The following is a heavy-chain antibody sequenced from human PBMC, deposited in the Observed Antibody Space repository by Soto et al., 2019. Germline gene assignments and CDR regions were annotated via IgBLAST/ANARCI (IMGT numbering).Heavy chain of an antibody. CDR3: AKGAVQHDWLSLSDS. J-gene: IGHJ4*02. D-gene: IGHD3-9*01. CDR1: GFTFSTYG. CDR2: ISYDGDKS. V-gene: IGHV3-30*18. Sequence: SLRLSCEASGFTFSTYGMHWVRQAPGKGLEWVGVISYDGDKSYYAASVKGRFTISRDNFKNTLYLQMNSLRAEDTAVYYCAKGAVQHDWLSLSDSWGQGSLVTVSS.